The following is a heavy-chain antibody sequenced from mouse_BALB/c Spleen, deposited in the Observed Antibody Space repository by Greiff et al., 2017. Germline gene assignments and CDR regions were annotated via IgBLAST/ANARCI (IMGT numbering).Heavy chain of an antibody. Sequence: EVKLMESGAELVKPGASVKLSCTASGFNIKDTYMHWVKQRPEQGLEWIGRIDPANGNTKYDPKFQGKATITADTSSNTAYLQLSSLTSEDTAVYYCANGYPDYWGQGTTLTVSS. CDR3: ANGYPDY. J-gene: IGHJ2*01. CDR1: GFNIKDTY. V-gene: IGHV14-3*02. CDR2: IDPANGNT. D-gene: IGHD2-2*01.